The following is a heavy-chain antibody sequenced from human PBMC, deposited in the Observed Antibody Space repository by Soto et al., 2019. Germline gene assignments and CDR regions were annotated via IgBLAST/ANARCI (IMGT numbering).Heavy chain of an antibody. CDR2: IYYSGST. D-gene: IGHD6-13*01. J-gene: IGHJ4*02. Sequence: PSETLSLTCTVSGGSISSYYWSWIRQPPGKGLEWIGYIYYSGSTNYNPSLKSRVTISVDTSKNQFSLKLSSVTAADTAVYYCASSPRPGIAAAGTFDYWGQGTLVTVSS. CDR3: ASSPRPGIAAAGTFDY. V-gene: IGHV4-59*01. CDR1: GGSISSYY.